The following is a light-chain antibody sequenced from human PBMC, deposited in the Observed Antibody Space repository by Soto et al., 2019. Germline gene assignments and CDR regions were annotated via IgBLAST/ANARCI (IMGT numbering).Light chain of an antibody. V-gene: IGLV2-14*03. CDR1: SSDIGGPYDY. J-gene: IGLJ3*02. CDR2: EVS. Sequence: QSVLTQPASVSGSPGQSITISCTGTSSDIGGPYDYVSWYQQYPGKAPKLMIYEVSNRPSGVSNRFSGSKSGNTASLTISGLHAEDEAAYYCLSFRTNNTLVFGGGTKLTVL. CDR3: LSFRTNNTLV.